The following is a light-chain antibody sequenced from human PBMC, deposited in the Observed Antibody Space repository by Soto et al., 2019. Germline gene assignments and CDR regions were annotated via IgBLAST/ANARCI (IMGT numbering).Light chain of an antibody. CDR2: GAS. CDR3: QKYGSSPFT. V-gene: IGKV3-20*01. Sequence: DIVLTQSPGTLSLSPGERASLSCRASQSVSSYLAWYQQKPGQAPRILIYGASSRATGVPDRFSGSGSGTDLNLTISRLEPEDFAVYYCQKYGSSPFTCGPGTKVDIK. J-gene: IGKJ3*01. CDR1: QSVSSY.